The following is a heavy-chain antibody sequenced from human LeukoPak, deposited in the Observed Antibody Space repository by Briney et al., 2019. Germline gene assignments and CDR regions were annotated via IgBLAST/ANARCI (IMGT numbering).Heavy chain of an antibody. CDR2: IWYDGSSK. CDR3: ARDKGSSSWCDY. V-gene: IGHV3-33*01. CDR1: GFTFSSYG. J-gene: IGHJ4*02. D-gene: IGHD6-13*01. Sequence: GGSLRLSCAASGFTFSSYGMHWVRQAPGKGLEWVAVIWYDGSSKYYADSVKGRFTISRDNSKNTLYLQMNSLRAEDTAVYYCARDKGSSSWCDYWGQGTLVTVSS.